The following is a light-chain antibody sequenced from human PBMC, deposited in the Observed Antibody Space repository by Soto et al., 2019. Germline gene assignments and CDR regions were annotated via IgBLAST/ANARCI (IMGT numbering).Light chain of an antibody. Sequence: IQLTRSPSAVPALVGDSVTITCRASHVISSLAWYQQKPGRAPRLLIFDASSLQSGVPSRFSGSGSGTDFTLTISSLQPEDFATYYCQQASSFPITFGQGTRLEIK. CDR2: DAS. J-gene: IGKJ5*01. V-gene: IGKV1D-12*01. CDR1: HVISS. CDR3: QQASSFPIT.